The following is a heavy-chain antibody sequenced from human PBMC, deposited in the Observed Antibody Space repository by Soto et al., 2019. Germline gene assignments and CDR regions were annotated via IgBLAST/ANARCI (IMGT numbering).Heavy chain of an antibody. CDR3: ARDLPSGGKYWYFDS. CDR1: GYTFTHYG. J-gene: IGHJ2*01. V-gene: IGHV1-18*01. CDR2: INSFSGDT. D-gene: IGHD2-15*01. Sequence: QVQLVQSGAEVKKPGASVKVSCKASGYTFTHYGITWVRQAPGQGLEWMGWINSFSGDTNYPQKLQGRLTMTTDTPTKKVYMELRNLRSDDTPVYYGARDLPSGGKYWYFDSWGRGTLVTVSS.